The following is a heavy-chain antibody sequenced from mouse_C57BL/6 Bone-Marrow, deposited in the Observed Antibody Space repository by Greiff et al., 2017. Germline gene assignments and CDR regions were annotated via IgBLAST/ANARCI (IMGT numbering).Heavy chain of an antibody. CDR3: ARRDWGFAY. CDR1: GFTFSDYG. J-gene: IGHJ3*01. Sequence: EVQRVESGGGLVQPGGSLKLSCAASGFTFSDYGMAWVRQAPRKGPEWVAFISNLAYSIYYADTVTGRFTISRENAKNTLYLEMSSLRSEDTAMYYCARRDWGFAYWGQGTLVTVSA. V-gene: IGHV5-15*01. D-gene: IGHD4-1*01. CDR2: ISNLAYSI.